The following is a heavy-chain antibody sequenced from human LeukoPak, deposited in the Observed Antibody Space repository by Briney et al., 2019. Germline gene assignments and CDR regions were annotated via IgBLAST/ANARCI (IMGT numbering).Heavy chain of an antibody. CDR2: ISDDGSNK. J-gene: IGHJ4*02. Sequence: GGSLRLSCAASGFTFSSYAMHWVRQAPGKGLEWVAVISDDGSNKYYADSVKGRFTISRDNSKNTLYLQMNSLRAEDTAVYYCAKRYSSSWYYFDYWGQGTLVTVSS. V-gene: IGHV3-30*18. D-gene: IGHD6-13*01. CDR3: AKRYSSSWYYFDY. CDR1: GFTFSSYA.